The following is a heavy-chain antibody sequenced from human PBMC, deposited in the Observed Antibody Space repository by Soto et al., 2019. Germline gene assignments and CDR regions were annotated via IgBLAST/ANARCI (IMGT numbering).Heavy chain of an antibody. D-gene: IGHD6-13*01. CDR2: INPNSGGT. J-gene: IGHJ6*02. CDR1: GFTFSAYY. V-gene: IGHV1-2*02. CDR3: ARSLLDEYSSSWRSAYYGMDV. Sequence: QVQLVQSGAEVKKHGASVKVSCKASGFTFSAYYIYWVRQAPGQGLEWIGWINPNSGGTNNAQKFQGRVTMSRDTATSTVYMELSALIPDDTAVYYCARSLLDEYSSSWRSAYYGMDVWGQGTTVTVSS.